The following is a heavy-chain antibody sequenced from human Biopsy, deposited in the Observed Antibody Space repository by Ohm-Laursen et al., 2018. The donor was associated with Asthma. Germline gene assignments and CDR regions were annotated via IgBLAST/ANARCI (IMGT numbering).Heavy chain of an antibody. CDR3: ARKAGSCISRTCYSLDF. Sequence: SVKVSCKSLGGTFNTYVIGWVRRAPGQGLEWMGRINSVFGTTTYPQKFQDRVTITADDSTSTVYMELSSLRSEDTAVYYCARKAGSCISRTCYSLDFWGQGTLVTVSS. CDR1: GGTFNTYV. J-gene: IGHJ4*02. D-gene: IGHD2-2*01. V-gene: IGHV1-69*13. CDR2: INSVFGTT.